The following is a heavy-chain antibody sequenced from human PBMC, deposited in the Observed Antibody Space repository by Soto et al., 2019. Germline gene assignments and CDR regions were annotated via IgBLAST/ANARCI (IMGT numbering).Heavy chain of an antibody. J-gene: IGHJ6*03. CDR1: GFTFSSYG. V-gene: IGHV3-30*18. D-gene: IGHD3-10*01. CDR2: ISYDGSNK. CDR3: AKAYGSGSYEGYYYYYYMDV. Sequence: GGSLRLSCAASGFTFSSYGMHWVRQAPGNGLEWVAVISYDGSNKYYADSVKGRFTISRDNAKNSLYLQMNSLRAEDTALYYCAKAYGSGSYEGYYYYYYMDVWGKGTTVTVSS.